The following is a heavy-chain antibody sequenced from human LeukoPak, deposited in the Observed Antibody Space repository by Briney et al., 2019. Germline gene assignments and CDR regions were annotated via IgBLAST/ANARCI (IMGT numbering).Heavy chain of an antibody. V-gene: IGHV4-39*01. Sequence: PSETLSLTCTVSGGSISSSSYYWGWIRQPPGKGLGWIGSIYYSGSTYYNPSLKSRVTISVDTSKNQFSLKLSSVTAADTAVYYCARRLWQLVGGFDYWGQGTLVTVSS. CDR2: IYYSGST. CDR1: GGSISSSSYY. J-gene: IGHJ4*02. CDR3: ARRLWQLVGGFDY. D-gene: IGHD6-6*01.